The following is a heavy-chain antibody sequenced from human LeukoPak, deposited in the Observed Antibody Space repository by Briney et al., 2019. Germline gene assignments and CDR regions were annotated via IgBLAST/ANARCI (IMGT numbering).Heavy chain of an antibody. CDR2: ISSSSYI. J-gene: IGHJ4*02. Sequence: GGSLRLSCAASGFTFSSYSMNWVRQAPGKGLEWVSSISSSSYIYYADSVKGRFTISRDNAKNSLYLQMNSLRAEDTAVYYCAREGYSGSYYAGVDYFDYWGQGTLVTVSS. D-gene: IGHD1-26*01. V-gene: IGHV3-21*01. CDR1: GFTFSSYS. CDR3: AREGYSGSYYAGVDYFDY.